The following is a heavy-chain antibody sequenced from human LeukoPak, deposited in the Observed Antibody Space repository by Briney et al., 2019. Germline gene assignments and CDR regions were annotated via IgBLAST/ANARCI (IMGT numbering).Heavy chain of an antibody. V-gene: IGHV4-59*01. J-gene: IGHJ4*02. CDR3: ARSYYDSSGYRYYDY. CDR2: IYYTGSN. CDR1: GGSISSYY. Sequence: PSETLSLTCTVSGGSISSYYWSWIRQPPGKGLEWIGYIYYTGSNYNRPSLKTRVTMSLDTSKNQLFLNLSSLTAADTAVYYCARSYYDSSGYRYYDYWGQGTLVTVSS. D-gene: IGHD3-22*01.